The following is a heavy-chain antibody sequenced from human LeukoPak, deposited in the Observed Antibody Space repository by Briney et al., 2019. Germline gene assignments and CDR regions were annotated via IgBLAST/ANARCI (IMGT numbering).Heavy chain of an antibody. Sequence: PSETLSLTCAVYGGSFSGYYWSWIRQPPGKGLEWIGEINHSGSTNYNPSIKSRVTISVDTSKNQFSLKLSSVTAADTAVYYCARGGVPYYDYVWGSYRYRRDDAFDIWGQGTMVTVSS. J-gene: IGHJ3*02. V-gene: IGHV4-34*01. CDR3: ARGGVPYYDYVWGSYRYRRDDAFDI. CDR2: INHSGST. CDR1: GGSFSGYY. D-gene: IGHD3-16*02.